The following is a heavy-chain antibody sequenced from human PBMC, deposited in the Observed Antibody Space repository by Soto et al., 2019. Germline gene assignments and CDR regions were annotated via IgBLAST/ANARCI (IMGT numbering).Heavy chain of an antibody. V-gene: IGHV3-74*01. Sequence: GGSLRLSCAVSGFTFNNYWMHWVRQAPGKGLVWVSRINSDGSTTTYADSVRGRFTISRDNARNTLYLQMNSLRVEDTAVYYCARGDGGVVIYYYYYMDVWGKGTTVTVSS. CDR2: INSDGSTT. CDR3: ARGDGGVVIYYYYYMDV. J-gene: IGHJ6*03. CDR1: GFTFNNYW. D-gene: IGHD3-3*01.